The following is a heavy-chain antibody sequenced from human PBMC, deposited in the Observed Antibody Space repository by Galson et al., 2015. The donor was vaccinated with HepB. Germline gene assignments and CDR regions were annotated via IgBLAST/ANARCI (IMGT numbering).Heavy chain of an antibody. V-gene: IGHV3-21*01. CDR2: ISSSSSYI. CDR1: GFTFSSYS. D-gene: IGHD4-17*01. Sequence: SLRLSCAASGFTFSSYSMNWVRQAPGKGLEWVSSISSSSSYIYYADSVKGRFTISRDNAKNSLYLQMNSLRAEDTAVYYCAKRPSSGYGDPGWGQGTLVTVSS. CDR3: AKRPSSGYGDPG. J-gene: IGHJ4*02.